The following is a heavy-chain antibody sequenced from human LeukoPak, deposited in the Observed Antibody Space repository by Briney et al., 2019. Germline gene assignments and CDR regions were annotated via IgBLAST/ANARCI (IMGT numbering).Heavy chain of an antibody. CDR1: GFTFSSYV. CDR3: ARESSPGYYYYGMDV. V-gene: IGHV3-23*01. Sequence: PGGSLRLSCAASGFTFSSYVMSWVRQAPGKGLEWVSAIGGSGGSTYYADSVKGRFTISRDNSKNTLYLQMNSLRAEDTAVYYCARESSPGYYYYGMDVWGQGTTVTVSS. D-gene: IGHD6-6*01. CDR2: IGGSGGST. J-gene: IGHJ6*02.